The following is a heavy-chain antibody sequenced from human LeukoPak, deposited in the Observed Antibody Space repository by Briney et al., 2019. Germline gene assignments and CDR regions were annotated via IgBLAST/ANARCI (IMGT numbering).Heavy chain of an antibody. D-gene: IGHD3-3*01. V-gene: IGHV1-2*02. Sequence: ASVKVSCKASGYTFTGYYMHWVRQAPGQGLEWMGWINPNSGGTNYAQKFQGRVTMTRDTSISTAYMELSRLRSEDTAVYYCALLRPRLRFLEWSQNYYFDYWGQGTLVTVSS. CDR3: ALLRPRLRFLEWSQNYYFDY. J-gene: IGHJ4*02. CDR2: INPNSGGT. CDR1: GYTFTGYY.